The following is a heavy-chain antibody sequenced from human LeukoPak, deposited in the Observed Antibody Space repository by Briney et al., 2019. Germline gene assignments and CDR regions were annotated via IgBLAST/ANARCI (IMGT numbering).Heavy chain of an antibody. CDR3: ANTYSSGWAIDY. D-gene: IGHD6-19*01. CDR1: GYTFTGFY. V-gene: IGHV1-2*02. CDR2: INPNSGGT. Sequence: VASVKVSCKASGYTFTGFYMHGVRQAPGQGLEWMGWINPNSGGTNYAQKFQGRVTMTRETSISTVYMELSRLTSDDTAIYYCANTYSSGWAIDYWGQGTLVTVSS. J-gene: IGHJ4*02.